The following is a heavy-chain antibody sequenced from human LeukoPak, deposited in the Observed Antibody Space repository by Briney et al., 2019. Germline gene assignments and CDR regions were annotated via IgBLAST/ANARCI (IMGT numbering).Heavy chain of an antibody. D-gene: IGHD5-18*01. J-gene: IGHJ4*02. CDR1: GFTFDDYG. CDR2: INWNGGST. Sequence: GGSLRLSCAASGFTFDDYGMSWVRQVPGKGLEWVSGINWNGGSTGNADSVKGRFTISRDNAKNSLYLQMNSLRAEDTALYYCARVKSGYSYKTPFDYWGQGTLVTVSS. V-gene: IGHV3-20*04. CDR3: ARVKSGYSYKTPFDY.